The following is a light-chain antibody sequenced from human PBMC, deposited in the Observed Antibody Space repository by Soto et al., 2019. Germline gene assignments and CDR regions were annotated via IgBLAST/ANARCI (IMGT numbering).Light chain of an antibody. Sequence: QSVLTQPPSASGSPGQSVTISCTGTSSDVGGYNSVSWYQQHPGKAPKLMIYEVTKRPSVVPDRFSGSKSGNTASLTVSGLQADYEGDYYCTSYAGSNNVAFGGGTKLTVL. J-gene: IGLJ2*01. V-gene: IGLV2-8*01. CDR2: EVT. CDR1: SSDVGGYNS. CDR3: TSYAGSNNVA.